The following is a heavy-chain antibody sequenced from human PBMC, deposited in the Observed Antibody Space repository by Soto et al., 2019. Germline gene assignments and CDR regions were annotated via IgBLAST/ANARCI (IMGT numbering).Heavy chain of an antibody. Sequence: QVQLQESGPGLVKPAETLSLTCTVSGGSLSSYYWTWIRQPPGKGLEWIGYVYYSGNTNYTPSLKSRVTISVDTSKNQFSLKLGSVTAADTAVYYCAPLPWADYGGIFDPWAQGTLVTVSS. CDR3: APLPWADYGGIFDP. J-gene: IGHJ5*02. CDR1: GGSLSSYY. V-gene: IGHV4-59*01. CDR2: VYYSGNT. D-gene: IGHD4-17*01.